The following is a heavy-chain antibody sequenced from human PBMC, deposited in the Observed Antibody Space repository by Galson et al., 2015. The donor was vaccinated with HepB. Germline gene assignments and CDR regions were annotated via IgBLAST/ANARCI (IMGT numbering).Heavy chain of an antibody. D-gene: IGHD3-3*01. V-gene: IGHV1-24*01. CDR3: ATYDFWSGYSHDY. CDR1: GYTLTELS. J-gene: IGHJ4*02. Sequence: SVKVSCKVSGYTLTELSMHWVRQAPGKGLEWMGGFDPEDGETIYAQKFQGRVTMTEDTSTDTAYMELSSLRSEDTAVYYCATYDFWSGYSHDYWGQGTLVTVSS. CDR2: FDPEDGET.